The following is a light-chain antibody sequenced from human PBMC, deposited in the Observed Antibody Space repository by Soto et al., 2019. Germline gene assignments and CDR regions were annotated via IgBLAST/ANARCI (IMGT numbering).Light chain of an antibody. CDR1: QSVSSI. CDR3: QQRSNWPLT. J-gene: IGKJ4*01. Sequence: EIVLTQSPATLSLSPGERATLSCRASQSVSSILAWYQQKPGQAPRLLIYDASSRATGIPTRFSGSGSGTDFPLTISSLEPEDFAVYYCQQRSNWPLTFGGGTKVEIK. CDR2: DAS. V-gene: IGKV3-11*01.